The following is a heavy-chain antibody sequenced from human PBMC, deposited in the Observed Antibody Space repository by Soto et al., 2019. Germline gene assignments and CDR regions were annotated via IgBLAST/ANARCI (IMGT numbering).Heavy chain of an antibody. Sequence: VQLVESGGGLDKPGGSLRLSCAASGFTFSSYAISWVRQAPGQGLEWMGGIIPIFGTANYAQKFQGRVTITADKSTSTAYMELRSLRSEDTAVYYCARDRSDSYFDYWGQGTLVTVSS. D-gene: IGHD2-21*01. CDR3: ARDRSDSYFDY. CDR1: GFTFSSYA. J-gene: IGHJ4*02. V-gene: IGHV1-69*06. CDR2: IIPIFGTA.